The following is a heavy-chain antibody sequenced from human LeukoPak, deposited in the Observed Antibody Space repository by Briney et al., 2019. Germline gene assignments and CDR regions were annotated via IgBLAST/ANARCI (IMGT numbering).Heavy chain of an antibody. CDR1: GYSFTSYW. CDR2: IYPGDSDT. Sequence: GESLKISCKGSGYSFTSYWIGWVRQMPGKGLEWMGIIYPGDSDTRYSPSFQGQVTISADESISTAYLQWSSLKASDTAMYYCARQRDYDFWSGYHTGAFDIWGQGTMVTVSS. J-gene: IGHJ3*02. CDR3: ARQRDYDFWSGYHTGAFDI. D-gene: IGHD3-3*01. V-gene: IGHV5-51*01.